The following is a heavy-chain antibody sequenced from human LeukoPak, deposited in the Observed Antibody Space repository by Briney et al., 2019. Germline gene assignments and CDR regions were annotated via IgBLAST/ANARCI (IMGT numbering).Heavy chain of an antibody. CDR2: IYSGGST. Sequence: TGGSLRLSCAASGFTVSSNYMSWVRQAPGKGLEWVSVIYSGGSTYYADSVKGRFTISRDNSKNTLYLQMNSLRAEDTAVYYCAKASNHCSSTSCYTAFDIWGQGTMVTVSS. D-gene: IGHD2-2*02. CDR1: GFTVSSNY. V-gene: IGHV3-66*01. CDR3: AKASNHCSSTSCYTAFDI. J-gene: IGHJ3*02.